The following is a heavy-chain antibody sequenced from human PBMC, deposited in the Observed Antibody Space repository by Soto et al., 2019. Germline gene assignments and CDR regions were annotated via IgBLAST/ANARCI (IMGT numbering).Heavy chain of an antibody. Sequence: QVQLQESGPGLVKPSQTLSLTCTVSGGSISSGDYYWSWIRQPPGKGLEWIGYIYYSGSTYYNPSLKSRVTISVDTSKNQFSLKLSSVTAADTAVYCCARVWFGSYNWFDPWGQGTLVTVSS. CDR1: GGSISSGDYY. J-gene: IGHJ5*02. CDR3: ARVWFGSYNWFDP. CDR2: IYYSGST. D-gene: IGHD3-10*01. V-gene: IGHV4-30-4*01.